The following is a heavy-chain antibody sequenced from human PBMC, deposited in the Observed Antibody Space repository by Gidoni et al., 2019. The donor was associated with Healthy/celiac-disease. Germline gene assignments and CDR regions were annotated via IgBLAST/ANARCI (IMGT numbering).Heavy chain of an antibody. D-gene: IGHD3-22*01. CDR2: IYYSGST. V-gene: IGHV4-59*08. CDR1: GGSISSYY. J-gene: IGHJ4*02. Sequence: QVQLQESGPGLVKPSEPLSLTCTVSGGSISSYYWSWIRQPPGKGLEWIGYIYYSGSTNYNPSRKSRVTISVDTSKNQFSLKLSSVTAAETAVYYCARHMTTDSSGIDYWGQGTLVTVSS. CDR3: ARHMTTDSSGIDY.